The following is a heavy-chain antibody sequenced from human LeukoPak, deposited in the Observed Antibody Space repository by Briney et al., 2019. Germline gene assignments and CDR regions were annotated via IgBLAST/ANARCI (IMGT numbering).Heavy chain of an antibody. CDR2: INPNTGGT. V-gene: IGHV1-2*02. D-gene: IGHD5-12*01. Sequence: SVKVSCKASGYTFTGHYIHWVRQAPGQGFEWMGWINPNTGGTDYAQKFQDRIAISTYTSISTAYMELSRLRSDDTALYYCARDLATIDGIAWYYFENWGQGTLVTVS. CDR1: GYTFTGHY. J-gene: IGHJ4*02. CDR3: ARDLATIDGIAWYYFEN.